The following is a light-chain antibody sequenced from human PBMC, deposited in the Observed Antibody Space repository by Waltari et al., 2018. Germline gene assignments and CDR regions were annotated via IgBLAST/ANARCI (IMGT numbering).Light chain of an antibody. CDR3: SSYTGSNTWV. Sequence: QSALTQPASVSGSPGQSITISCTGTRSDVGGYHYVYWYQQHPGKAPKLIIYDVSDRPSGVSNRFSGSKSGNTASLTVSGLQATDEADYFCSSYTGSNTWVFGGGTKLTVL. CDR2: DVS. CDR1: RSDVGGYHY. J-gene: IGLJ3*02. V-gene: IGLV2-14*03.